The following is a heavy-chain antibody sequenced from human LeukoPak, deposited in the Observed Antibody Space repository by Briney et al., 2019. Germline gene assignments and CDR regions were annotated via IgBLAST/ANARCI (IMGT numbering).Heavy chain of an antibody. CDR2: ISGSGGTT. CDR1: GFTFSNFA. D-gene: IGHD4-23*01. V-gene: IGHV3-23*01. J-gene: IGHJ4*02. Sequence: PGGSLRLSCAASGFTFSNFAMSWVRQAPGKGLECVSAISGSGGTTYYADSGKGRFTISRDNSKTTLYLQMNSLRAEDTAVYYCAKDTTVVTPRALDYWGQGSLVTVSS. CDR3: AKDTTVVTPRALDY.